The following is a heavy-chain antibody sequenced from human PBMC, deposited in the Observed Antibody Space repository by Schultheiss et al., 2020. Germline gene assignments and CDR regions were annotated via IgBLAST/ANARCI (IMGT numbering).Heavy chain of an antibody. CDR3: ARDRGGSYNY. D-gene: IGHD1-26*01. Sequence: GGSLRLSCAASGFTFSAHYMNWIRQVPGKGLQWISDISSSSAFTIYADSVKGRFTISRDNAKNLLYLQMDSLRAEDTAVYYCARDRGGSYNYWGQGTLVTVSS. V-gene: IGHV3-11*06. CDR1: GFTFSAHY. CDR2: ISSSSAFT. J-gene: IGHJ4*02.